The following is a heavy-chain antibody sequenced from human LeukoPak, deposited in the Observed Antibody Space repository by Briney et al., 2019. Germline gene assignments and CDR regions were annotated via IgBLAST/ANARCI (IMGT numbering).Heavy chain of an antibody. J-gene: IGHJ4*02. Sequence: GGSLRLSCAASGFTFSTHAVSWVRQAPGKGLEWVSDISASGGSTYYADSVKGRFTISRDNSKNTLYLQMSSLRAEDTAVYYCVKGVIMITFGGVTLGDYWGQGTLVTVSS. CDR1: GFTFSTHA. CDR2: ISASGGST. D-gene: IGHD3-16*01. CDR3: VKGVIMITFGGVTLGDY. V-gene: IGHV3-23*01.